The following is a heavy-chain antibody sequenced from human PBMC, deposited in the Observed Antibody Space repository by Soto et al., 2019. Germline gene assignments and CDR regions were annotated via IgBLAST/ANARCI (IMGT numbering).Heavy chain of an antibody. J-gene: IGHJ4*02. CDR3: ARILYCSGGSCYSGHFDY. V-gene: IGHV4-39*01. CDR2: IYYSGST. D-gene: IGHD2-15*01. CDR1: GGSISSSSYY. Sequence: QLQLQESGPGLVKPSETLSLTCTVSGGSISSSSYYWGWIRQPPGKGLEWIGSIYYSGSTYYNPSLKSRVTISVDTSKNQFSLKLSSVTAADTAVYYCARILYCSGGSCYSGHFDYWGQGTLVTVSS.